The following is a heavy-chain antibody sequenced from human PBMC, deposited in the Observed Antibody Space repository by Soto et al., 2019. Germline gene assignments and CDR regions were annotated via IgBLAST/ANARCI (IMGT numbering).Heavy chain of an antibody. V-gene: IGHV4-30-4*01. Sequence: QVQLQESGPELVKPSQTLSLTCTVSGGSISSGDYYWNWIRQPPGKGLEWIGYIYYSGSTYYNPSLNSRVTISVDTSKNQFSLKLSSVTAADTAVYYCARDSYDSSGSSGYSFDYWGQGTLVTVSS. J-gene: IGHJ4*02. CDR3: ARDSYDSSGSSGYSFDY. D-gene: IGHD3-22*01. CDR1: GGSISSGDYY. CDR2: IYYSGST.